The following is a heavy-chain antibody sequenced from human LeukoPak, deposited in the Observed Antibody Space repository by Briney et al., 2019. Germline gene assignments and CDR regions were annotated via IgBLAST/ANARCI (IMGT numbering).Heavy chain of an antibody. CDR2: IIPIFGTA. CDR1: GGTFSSYA. D-gene: IGHD2-15*01. Sequence: GASVKVSCTASGGTFSSYAISWVRQAPGQGLEWMGRIIPIFGTANYAQKFQGRVTITTDESTSTAYMELSSLRSEDTAVYYCARCRGGGSCYADYWGQGTLVTVSS. V-gene: IGHV1-69*05. J-gene: IGHJ4*02. CDR3: ARCRGGGSCYADY.